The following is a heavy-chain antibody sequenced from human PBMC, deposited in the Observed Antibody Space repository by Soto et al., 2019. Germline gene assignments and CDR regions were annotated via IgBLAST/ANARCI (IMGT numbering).Heavy chain of an antibody. Sequence: QLQLQESGPGLLKPSETLSLTCSVSGGSISSKSYSWGWIRQPPGKGLEWIGTFYYSENTYYNPSPKVRVTITLDPSKTQLSLKLSSVTAADTAVYYCAKLAGYCSGNSCHGDYAMDVWGQGTTVTVSS. V-gene: IGHV4-39*01. D-gene: IGHD2-2*01. J-gene: IGHJ6*02. CDR1: GGSISSKSYS. CDR3: AKLAGYCSGNSCHGDYAMDV. CDR2: FYYSENT.